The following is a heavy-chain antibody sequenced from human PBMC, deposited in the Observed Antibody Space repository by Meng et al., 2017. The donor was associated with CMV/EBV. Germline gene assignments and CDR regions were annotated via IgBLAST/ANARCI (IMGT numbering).Heavy chain of an antibody. J-gene: IGHJ5*02. CDR1: GSTFTGYY. CDR3: ARGPLGEYSNYDAP. Sequence: GQSGAEVENPGDSVNVSLKASGSTFTGYYMHWVRQAPGQGLEWMGWINPNSGGTNYAQKFQGRVTMTRDTSISTAYMELSRLRSDDTAVYYCARGPLGEYSNYDAPWGQGTLVTVSS. CDR2: INPNSGGT. D-gene: IGHD4-11*01. V-gene: IGHV1-2*02.